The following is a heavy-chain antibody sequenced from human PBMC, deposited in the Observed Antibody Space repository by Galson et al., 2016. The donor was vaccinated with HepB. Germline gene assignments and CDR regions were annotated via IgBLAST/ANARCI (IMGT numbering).Heavy chain of an antibody. CDR2: IYYSGST. D-gene: IGHD2-8*02. Sequence: ETLSLTCTVSGGSISGYYWSWIRQPPGKGLQYIGYIYYSGSTDYNPSLKNRVSLSLDMSNNQFSLNLTSVTAADTAVYYCARCTRVDGMDVWGSGTTVTGSS. CDR3: ARCTRVDGMDV. V-gene: IGHV4-59*01. CDR1: GGSISGYY. J-gene: IGHJ6*04.